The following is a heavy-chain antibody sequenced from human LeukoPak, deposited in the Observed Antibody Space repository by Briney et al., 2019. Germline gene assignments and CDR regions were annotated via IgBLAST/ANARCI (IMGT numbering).Heavy chain of an antibody. CDR1: GGSISSGSYY. CDR2: IYTSGST. V-gene: IGHV4-61*02. CDR3: AREGDSSGYYYGFFNY. Sequence: SQTLSLTCTVSGGSISSGSYYWSWIRQPAGKGLEWIGRIYTSGSTNYNPSLKSRVTISVDTSKNQFSLKLSSVTAADTAVYYCAREGDSSGYYYGFFNYWGQGTLVTVSS. J-gene: IGHJ4*02. D-gene: IGHD3-22*01.